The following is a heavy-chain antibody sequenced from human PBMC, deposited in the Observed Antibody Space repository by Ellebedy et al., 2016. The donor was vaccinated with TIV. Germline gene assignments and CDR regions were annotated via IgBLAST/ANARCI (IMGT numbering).Heavy chain of an antibody. Sequence: PGGSLRLSCAASGFTFSSYGMHWVRQAPGKGLEWVSSISSTSTYIYYADSVKGRFTISRDNAKNSLYLQMNSLRAEDTAVYYCARDLLEVTMKWYFDLWGRGTLVTVSS. D-gene: IGHD4-17*01. CDR3: ARDLLEVTMKWYFDL. J-gene: IGHJ2*01. CDR1: GFTFSSYG. V-gene: IGHV3-21*01. CDR2: ISSTSTYI.